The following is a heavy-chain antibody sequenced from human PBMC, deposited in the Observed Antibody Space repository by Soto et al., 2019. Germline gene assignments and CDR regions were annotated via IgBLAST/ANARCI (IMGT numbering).Heavy chain of an antibody. V-gene: IGHV3-23*01. CDR3: AKDRSPGATTWNVY. J-gene: IGHJ4*02. CDR1: GFTFSSSA. Sequence: VELLESGGALVQPGGSLRRSCVASGFTFSSSAMNWVRQAPGKGLGWVSTISGSGVAKFYADSVKGRFTISRDNSNKSVSLQMNRMRAEDAALYYCAKDRSPGATTWNVYWGQGTLVTVSS. D-gene: IGHD1-1*01. CDR2: ISGSGVAK.